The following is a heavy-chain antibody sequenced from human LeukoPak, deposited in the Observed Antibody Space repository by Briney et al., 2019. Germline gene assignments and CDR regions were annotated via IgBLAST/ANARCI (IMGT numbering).Heavy chain of an antibody. CDR3: ARLARKKITIFGAIEGFDP. D-gene: IGHD3-3*01. CDR2: IYYSGST. CDR1: GGSISSYY. J-gene: IGHJ5*02. Sequence: PSETLSLTCTVSGGSISSYYWSWIRQPPGKGLEWIGYIYYSGSTNYNPSLKSRVTISVDTSKNQFSLKLSSVTAADTAVYYCARLARKKITIFGAIEGFDPWGQGTLVTVSS. V-gene: IGHV4-59*01.